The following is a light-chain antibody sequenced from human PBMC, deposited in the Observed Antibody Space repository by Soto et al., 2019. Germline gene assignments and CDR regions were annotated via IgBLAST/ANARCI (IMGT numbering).Light chain of an antibody. J-gene: IGKJ3*01. V-gene: IGKV3-20*01. CDR3: QQYSSSPLT. CDR1: QSVSSSY. Sequence: EMVLTQSPGTLSLYPGERATLSCRASQSVSSSYLAWYQQKRGQTPRLVIYGASSRATGIPDRFSGSGSGTDFTLTISRLEPEDFAVYYCQQYSSSPLTFGPGTKVDIK. CDR2: GAS.